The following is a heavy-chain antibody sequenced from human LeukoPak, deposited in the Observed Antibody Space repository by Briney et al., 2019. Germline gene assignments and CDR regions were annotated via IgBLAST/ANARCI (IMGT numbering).Heavy chain of an antibody. V-gene: IGHV4-59*01. D-gene: IGHD4-23*01. CDR1: GGSISSYY. J-gene: IGHJ4*02. CDR3: AREGGGNAFDY. CDR2: IYYSGST. Sequence: PSETLSLTCTVSGGSISSYYWSWIRQPPGKGLEWIGYIYYSGSTNYNPSLKSRVTISADTSKNQFSLKLSSVTAADTAVYYCAREGGGNAFDYWGQGTLVTVSS.